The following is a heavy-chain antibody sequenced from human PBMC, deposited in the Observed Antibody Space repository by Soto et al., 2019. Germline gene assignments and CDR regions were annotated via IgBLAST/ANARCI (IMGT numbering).Heavy chain of an antibody. CDR2: ISGHNGKA. CDR1: GYTFKSYD. V-gene: IGHV1-18*04. J-gene: IGHJ6*04. CDR3: AQTGYLGTSARDV. D-gene: IGHD1-26*01. Sequence: QVQLVQSGAEVKEPGASVTVSCKASGYTFKSYDVMWVRKAPGQGLEWMGWISGHNGKADYAENSQGRVIMTTDTTTATGSRNVGVRSSDTAAAYYGAQTGYLGTSARDVGGKGTTATVPP.